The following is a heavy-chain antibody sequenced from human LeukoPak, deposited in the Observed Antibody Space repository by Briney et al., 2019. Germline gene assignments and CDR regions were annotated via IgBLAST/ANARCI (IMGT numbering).Heavy chain of an antibody. D-gene: IGHD6-19*01. V-gene: IGHV3-23*01. CDR1: GFTLSSYA. Sequence: GGSLRLSCAASGFTLSSYAMSWVRQAPGKGLEWVSAISGSGGSTYYADSVKGRSTISRDNSKSTLYLQMNSLRAEDTAVYYCAKGGRYFGPKDYWGQGTLVTVSS. J-gene: IGHJ4*02. CDR3: AKGGRYFGPKDY. CDR2: ISGSGGST.